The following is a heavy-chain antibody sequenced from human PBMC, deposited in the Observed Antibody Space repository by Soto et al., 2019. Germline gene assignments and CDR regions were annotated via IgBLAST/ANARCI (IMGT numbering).Heavy chain of an antibody. CDR3: ARVVPGAEAWFGP. CDR1: GYTFSNYG. J-gene: IGHJ5*02. D-gene: IGHD2-2*01. V-gene: IGHV1-18*03. CDR2: ISLYSDGT. Sequence: ASVKVSRKTSGYTFSNYGITWVRQAPGQPLEWLGWISLYSDGTHYAQKFQGRVSMTTDTSTTTAYMELRSLRSDDMAVYYCARVVPGAEAWFGPWGQGTLVTVSS.